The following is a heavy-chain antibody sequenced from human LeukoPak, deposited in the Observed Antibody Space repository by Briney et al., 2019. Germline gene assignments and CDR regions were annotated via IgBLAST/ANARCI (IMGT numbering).Heavy chain of an antibody. CDR3: ARSRSSEIVVVTAINDY. D-gene: IGHD2-21*02. CDR2: INHSGST. CDR1: GGSFSGYY. Sequence: SETLSLTFPVYGGSFSGYYWSWIRQPPGKGLEWIGEINHSGSTNYNPSLKSRVTISVDTSKNQFSLRLSSVTAADTAVYYCARSRSSEIVVVTAINDYWGQGTLVTVSS. J-gene: IGHJ4*02. V-gene: IGHV4-34*01.